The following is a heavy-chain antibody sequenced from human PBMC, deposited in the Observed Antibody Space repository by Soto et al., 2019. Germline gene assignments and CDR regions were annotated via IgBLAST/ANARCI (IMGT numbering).Heavy chain of an antibody. Sequence: PGGSLMLSCATSGFSFSSYVLAWVRQAPGKGLEWVSAMSGSGGSTYYPDSVKGRFTISRDNSENTLYLQMNSLRAEDTAIYYCVKASDSSWPYYFDPWRQGTLVTVSS. V-gene: IGHV3-23*01. CDR3: VKASDSSWPYYFDP. CDR1: GFSFSSYV. D-gene: IGHD6-13*01. CDR2: MSGSGGST. J-gene: IGHJ4*02.